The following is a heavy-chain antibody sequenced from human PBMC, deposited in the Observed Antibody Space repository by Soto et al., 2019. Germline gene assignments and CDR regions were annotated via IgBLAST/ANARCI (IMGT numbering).Heavy chain of an antibody. V-gene: IGHV1-46*01. D-gene: IGHD3-9*01. CDR2: INPSGGST. CDR1: GYTFTSYY. J-gene: IGHJ1*01. Sequence: ASVKVSCKASGYTFTSYYMHRVRQAPGQGLEWMGIINPSGGSTSYAQKFQGRVTMTRDTSTSTVYMELSSLRSEDTAVYYCASGVTGYGTRGAEYFQHWGQGTLVTV. CDR3: ASGVTGYGTRGAEYFQH.